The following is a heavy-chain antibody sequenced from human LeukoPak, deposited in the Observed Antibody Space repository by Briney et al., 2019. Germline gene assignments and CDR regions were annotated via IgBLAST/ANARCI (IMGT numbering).Heavy chain of an antibody. J-gene: IGHJ4*02. CDR3: ARAYYDSSGSIDY. CDR2: IYYSGST. CDR1: GGSISSYY. D-gene: IGHD3-22*01. V-gene: IGHV4-59*01. Sequence: SETLSLTCTVSGGSISSYYWSWIRQPPGKGLEWIGYIYYSGSTNYNPSLKSRVTISVDTSKNQFSLKLSSVTAADTAVYYCARAYYDSSGSIDYWGQGTLVTVSS.